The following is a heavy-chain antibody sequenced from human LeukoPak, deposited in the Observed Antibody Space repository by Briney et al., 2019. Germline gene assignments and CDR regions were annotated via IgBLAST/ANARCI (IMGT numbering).Heavy chain of an antibody. CDR2: IYPGDSDT. CDR3: ARSGPYRYDSSGFYLPY. D-gene: IGHD3-22*01. CDR1: ANSFVGYW. V-gene: IGHV5-51*01. Sequence: NPGESLKISCKGSANSFVGYWIGWVRQMPGKGLEWMGVIYPGDSDTRYSPSFQGQVTISADKSISTAYLQWGSLKASDTAIYYCARSGPYRYDSSGFYLPYWGQGTLVTVSS. J-gene: IGHJ4*02.